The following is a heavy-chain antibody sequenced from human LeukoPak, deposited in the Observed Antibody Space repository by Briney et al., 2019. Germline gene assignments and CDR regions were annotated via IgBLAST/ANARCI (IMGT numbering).Heavy chain of an antibody. V-gene: IGHV3-9*01. CDR3: AKDLGVGLNALDI. J-gene: IGHJ3*02. CDR2: ISWNSGSI. CDR1: GFTFDDYA. Sequence: PGRSLRPSCAASGFTFDDYAMHWVRQAPGKGLEWVSGISWNSGSIGYADSVKGRFTISRDNAKNSLYLQMNSLRAEDTALYYCAKDLGVGLNALDIWGQGTMVTVSS. D-gene: IGHD4/OR15-4a*01.